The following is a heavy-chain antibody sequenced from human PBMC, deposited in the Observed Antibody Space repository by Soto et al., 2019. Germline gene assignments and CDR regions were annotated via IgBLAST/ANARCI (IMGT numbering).Heavy chain of an antibody. CDR1: CGSFSGYY. CDR3: ARDGYSYGPFDY. V-gene: IGHV3-11*01. D-gene: IGHD5-18*01. Sequence: LSLTCAVYCGSFSGYYWSWIRQAPGKGLEWVSYISSSGSTIYYADSVKGRFTISRDNAKNSLYLQMNSLRAEDTAVYYCARDGYSYGPFDYWGQGTLVTVSS. CDR2: ISSSGSTI. J-gene: IGHJ4*02.